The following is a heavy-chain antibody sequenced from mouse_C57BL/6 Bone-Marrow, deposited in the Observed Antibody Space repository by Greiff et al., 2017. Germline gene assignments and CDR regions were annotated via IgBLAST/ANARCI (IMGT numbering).Heavy chain of an antibody. V-gene: IGHV6-6*01. CDR2: IRNKANNHAT. D-gene: IGHD2-5*01. Sequence: EVQGVESGGGLVQPGGSMKLSCAASGFTFSDAWMDWVRQSPEKGLEWVAEIRNKANNHATYYAESVKGRFTISRDDSKSSVYLQMNSLRAADTGIYYCTRLYYSNYYAMDYWGQGTSVTVSS. J-gene: IGHJ4*01. CDR1: GFTFSDAW. CDR3: TRLYYSNYYAMDY.